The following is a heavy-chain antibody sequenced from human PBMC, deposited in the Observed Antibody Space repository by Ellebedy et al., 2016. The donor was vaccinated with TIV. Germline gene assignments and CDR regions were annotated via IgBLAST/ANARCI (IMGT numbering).Heavy chain of an antibody. V-gene: IGHV4-4*07. Sequence: SETLSLTXTVSGGSISSYYWSWTRQPAGKGLEWIGRIYTSGSTNYNPSLKSRVTMSVDTSKNQFSLKLSSVTAADTAVYYCASTYYYDSSGYYFDYWGQGTLVTVSS. CDR1: GGSISSYY. CDR2: IYTSGST. J-gene: IGHJ4*02. CDR3: ASTYYYDSSGYYFDY. D-gene: IGHD3-22*01.